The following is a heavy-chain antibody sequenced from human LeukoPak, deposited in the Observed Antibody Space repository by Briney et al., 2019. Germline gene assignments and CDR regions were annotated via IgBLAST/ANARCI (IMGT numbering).Heavy chain of an antibody. Sequence: GGSLRLSCAASGFTFSSYAMSWARQAPGKGLEWVSAISGSSSYIYYADSVKGRFTISRDNAKNSLYLQMNSLRAEDTAVYYCAKYSKPGGNFDYWGQGTLVTVSS. CDR3: AKYSKPGGNFDY. D-gene: IGHD2/OR15-2a*01. J-gene: IGHJ4*02. V-gene: IGHV3-21*01. CDR1: GFTFSSYA. CDR2: ISGSSSYI.